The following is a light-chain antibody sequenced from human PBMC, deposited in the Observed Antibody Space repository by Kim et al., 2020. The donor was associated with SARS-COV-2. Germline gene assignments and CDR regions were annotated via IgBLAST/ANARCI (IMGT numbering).Light chain of an antibody. CDR3: QQYNISPWT. V-gene: IGKV3D-20*02. CDR1: QLTATY. J-gene: IGKJ1*01. Sequence: SLAQGGGATHSCKASQLTATYLAWYQHRPGQAPRLLIHDVSTRASGVPDRFSGRGSGTEFTLTISRVEAEDFAVYYCQQYNISPWTFGPGTKLEI. CDR2: DVS.